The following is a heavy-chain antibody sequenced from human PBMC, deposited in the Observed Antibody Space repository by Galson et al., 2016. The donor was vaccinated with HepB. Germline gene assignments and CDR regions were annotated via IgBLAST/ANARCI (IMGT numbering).Heavy chain of an antibody. Sequence: SETLSVTCSVSGASINNYYWGWIRQPPGKGLEWIGYIYYSGSTNYNPSLKSRVTISVDKSKNQFSLRLTAVTAADTALYYCARAGGFGESEYIYWGQGTLVTVSS. CDR1: GASINNYY. CDR3: ARAGGFGESEYIY. J-gene: IGHJ4*02. V-gene: IGHV4-59*01. CDR2: IYYSGST. D-gene: IGHD3-10*01.